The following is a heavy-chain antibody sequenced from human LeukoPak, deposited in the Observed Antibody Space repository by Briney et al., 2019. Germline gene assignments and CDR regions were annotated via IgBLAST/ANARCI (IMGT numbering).Heavy chain of an antibody. Sequence: SLKISCAASGFTFDDYAMHWVRQAPGKGLEWVSGISWNSGSIGYADSVEGRFTISRDNAKNSLYLQMKSLRAEDMALYYCARGLHYYYDSSGYYNWFDPWGQGTLVTVSS. CDR1: GFTFDDYA. CDR2: ISWNSGSI. D-gene: IGHD3-22*01. J-gene: IGHJ5*02. CDR3: ARGLHYYYDSSGYYNWFDP. V-gene: IGHV3-9*03.